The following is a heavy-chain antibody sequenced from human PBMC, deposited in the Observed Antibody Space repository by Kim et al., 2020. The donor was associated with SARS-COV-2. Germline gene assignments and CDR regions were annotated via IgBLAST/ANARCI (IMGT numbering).Heavy chain of an antibody. CDR3: ARARGGAAAGNFDY. J-gene: IGHJ4*02. CDR2: IFYDENT. V-gene: IGHV4-59*01. CDR1: GGSISTYY. D-gene: IGHD6-13*01. Sequence: SETLSLTCTVSGGSISTYYWSWIRQPPGKGLEWIGFIFYDENTNYNPSLESRVTISLDTSKNQFSLKLSSVTAADTAVYFCARARGGAAAGNFDYWCLGT.